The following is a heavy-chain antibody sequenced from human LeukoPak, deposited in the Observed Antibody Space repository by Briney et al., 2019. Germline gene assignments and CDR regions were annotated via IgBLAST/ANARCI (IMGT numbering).Heavy chain of an antibody. D-gene: IGHD6-19*01. CDR3: ARGYSSGWYAAMPGY. CDR2: INHSGST. J-gene: IGHJ4*02. V-gene: IGHV4-34*01. Sequence: SETLSLTCAVYGGSFSGYYWSWIRQPPGKGLEWIGEINHSGSTNYNPSLKSRVTISVDTSKNQFSLKLSSVTAADTAVYYCARGYSSGWYAAMPGYWGQGTLVTVSS. CDR1: GGSFSGYY.